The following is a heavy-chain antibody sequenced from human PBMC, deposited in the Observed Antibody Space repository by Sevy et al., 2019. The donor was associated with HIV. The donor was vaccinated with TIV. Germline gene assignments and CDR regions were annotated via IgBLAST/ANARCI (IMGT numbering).Heavy chain of an antibody. D-gene: IGHD4-17*01. CDR3: ARDHVKDGDLGDYYYYAMDV. CDR2: ISGSDSTI. CDR1: GFTFSDYY. V-gene: IGHV3-11*01. Sequence: GGSLRLSCAASGFTFSDYYMSWIRQAPGKGLEWISYISGSDSTIYYADSVKGRFTISRDNAKNSLYLQMNSLRAEDTAVYYCARDHVKDGDLGDYYYYAMDVWGQGTTVNVSS. J-gene: IGHJ6*02.